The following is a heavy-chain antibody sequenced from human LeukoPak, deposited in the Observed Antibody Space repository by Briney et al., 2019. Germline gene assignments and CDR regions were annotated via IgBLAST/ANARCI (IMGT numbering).Heavy chain of an antibody. J-gene: IGHJ5*02. D-gene: IGHD3-10*01. V-gene: IGHV3-21*01. CDR2: ISSSSSYI. CDR3: ARDRYGSGSNNWFDP. Sequence: PGGSLRLSCAASGFTFSSYSMNWVRQAPGKGLEWVSSISSSSSYIYYADSVKGRFTISRDNAKNSLYLQMNSLRAEDTAVYYCARDRYGSGSNNWFDPWGQGTLVTVSS. CDR1: GFTFSSYS.